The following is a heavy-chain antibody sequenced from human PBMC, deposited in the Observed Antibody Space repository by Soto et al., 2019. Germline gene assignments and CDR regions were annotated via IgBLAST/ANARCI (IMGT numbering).Heavy chain of an antibody. Sequence: GGSLRLSCAASGFTFSSYSMNWVRQAPGMGLEWVSSISSSSSYIYYADSVKGRFTISRDNAKNSLYLQMNSLRAEDTAVYYCARGGDILTGYYTFDYWGQGTLVTVSS. CDR1: GFTFSSYS. CDR2: ISSSSSYI. J-gene: IGHJ4*02. D-gene: IGHD3-9*01. CDR3: ARGGDILTGYYTFDY. V-gene: IGHV3-21*01.